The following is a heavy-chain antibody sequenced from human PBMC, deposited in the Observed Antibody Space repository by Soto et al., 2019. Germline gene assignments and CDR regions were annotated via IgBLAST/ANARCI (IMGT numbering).Heavy chain of an antibody. J-gene: IGHJ5*02. CDR1: GFAFSTYV. CDR2: ISYDGSNK. D-gene: IGHD1-20*01. CDR3: AKDFITATTRWLDP. Sequence: QVQLVESGGGVVQPGRSLRLSCAASGFAFSTYVMHWVRQAPGKGLEWVAFISYDGSNKYYAESLKGRFTISRDNSKNTLYLQMISLRLDDTAVYYCAKDFITATTRWLDPWGQGTLVTVSS. V-gene: IGHV3-30*18.